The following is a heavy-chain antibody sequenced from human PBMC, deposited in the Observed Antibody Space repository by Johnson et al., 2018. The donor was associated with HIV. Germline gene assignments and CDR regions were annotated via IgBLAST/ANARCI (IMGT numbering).Heavy chain of an antibody. CDR3: VRGREGVDNSGGSFDV. D-gene: IGHD1-1*01. V-gene: IGHV3-11*04. Sequence: QVQLVESGGGLVKPRGSLRLSCAASGFIFRDYYMSWIRQAPGKGLEWVSYISSSGSSIYYADSVEGRFTISRDNSKNTLFLQMNSLRPEDTAVFYCVRGREGVDNSGGSFDVWGQGTMVIVSS. J-gene: IGHJ3*01. CDR1: GFIFRDYY. CDR2: ISSSGSSI.